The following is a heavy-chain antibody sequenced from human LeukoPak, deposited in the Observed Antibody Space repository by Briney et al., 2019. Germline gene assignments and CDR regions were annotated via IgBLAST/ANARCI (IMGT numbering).Heavy chain of an antibody. V-gene: IGHV3-23*01. D-gene: IGHD2-15*01. CDR2: ISGSGGST. J-gene: IGHJ4*02. Sequence: GGSLRLSCAASGFTFSSYAMSWVRQAPGKGLEWVSAISGSGGSTYYADSVKGRFTISRDNSKNTLYLQMNSLRAEDTAVYYCAKEFDDIVAVVAASDYFDYWGQGTLVTVSS. CDR3: AKEFDDIVAVVAASDYFDY. CDR1: GFTFSSYA.